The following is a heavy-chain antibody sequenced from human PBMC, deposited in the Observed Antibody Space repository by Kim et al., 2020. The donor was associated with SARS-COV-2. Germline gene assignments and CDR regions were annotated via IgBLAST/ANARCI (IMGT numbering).Heavy chain of an antibody. CDR2: INAGNGNT. CDR1: GYTFTSYA. D-gene: IGHD1-20*01. V-gene: IGHV1-3*01. Sequence: ASVKVSCKASGYTFTSYAMHWVRQAPGQRLEWMGWINAGNGNTKYSQKFQGRVTITRDTSASTAYMELSSLRSEDTAVYYCARDQAVYTDFQHWGQGTLVSVSS. J-gene: IGHJ1*01. CDR3: ARDQAVYTDFQH.